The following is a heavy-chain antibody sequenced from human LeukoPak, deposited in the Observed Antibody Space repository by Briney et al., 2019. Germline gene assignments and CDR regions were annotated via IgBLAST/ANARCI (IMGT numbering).Heavy chain of an antibody. D-gene: IGHD2/OR15-2a*01. Sequence: GGSLRLSCAASGSTFTSFSMNWVRQAPGKGLEWVSSITSSSSLIYYADSVKGRFTTSRDNAKSSLYLQMNSLRVEDTAVYYCARAFRRGSSPGQYYFDYWGQGTLVTVSS. CDR2: ITSSSSLI. V-gene: IGHV3-21*01. J-gene: IGHJ4*02. CDR1: GSTFTSFS. CDR3: ARAFRRGSSPGQYYFDY.